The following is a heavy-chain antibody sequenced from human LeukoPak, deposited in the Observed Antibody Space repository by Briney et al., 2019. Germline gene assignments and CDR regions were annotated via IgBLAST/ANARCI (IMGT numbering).Heavy chain of an antibody. J-gene: IGHJ4*02. CDR3: AKDPYSGSYYGRGYFDY. D-gene: IGHD1-26*01. V-gene: IGHV3-23*01. Sequence: PGGSLRLSCAASGFTFSSYAMSWVRQAPGKGLEWVSAISGSGGSTYYADSVKGRFTISRDNSKNTLYLQMNSLRAEDTAVYYCAKDPYSGSYYGRGYFDYWGQGTLVTVS. CDR2: ISGSGGST. CDR1: GFTFSSYA.